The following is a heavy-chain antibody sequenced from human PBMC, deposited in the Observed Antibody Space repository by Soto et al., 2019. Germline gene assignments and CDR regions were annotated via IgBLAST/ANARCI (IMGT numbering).Heavy chain of an antibody. D-gene: IGHD2-15*01. CDR1: GFTFSDAW. V-gene: IGHV3-15*01. J-gene: IGHJ5*02. Sequence: SLRLSCAASGFTFSDAWMSWVRQAPGKGLDWVGRIKSKSGGGTTEYAAPVRGRFTISRDDSKNTLYLQMNSLKTEDTAVYYCTTDLWRIAVVVGSTGYFNPWGQGTPVTVSS. CDR3: TTDLWRIAVVVGSTGYFNP. CDR2: IKSKSGGGTT.